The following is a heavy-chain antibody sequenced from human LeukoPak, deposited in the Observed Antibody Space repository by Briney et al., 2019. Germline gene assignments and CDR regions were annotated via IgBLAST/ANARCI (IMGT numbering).Heavy chain of an antibody. CDR1: GFTFDDYA. D-gene: IGHD4-17*01. Sequence: PGRSLRLSCAASGFTFDDYAMHWVRQAPGKGLEWVSAISWNSGSICYADSVKGRFTISRDNAKNSLYLQMNSLRAEDMALYYCAKDIDDYGDLSAFDIWGQGTMVTVSS. CDR3: AKDIDDYGDLSAFDI. CDR2: ISWNSGSI. J-gene: IGHJ3*02. V-gene: IGHV3-9*03.